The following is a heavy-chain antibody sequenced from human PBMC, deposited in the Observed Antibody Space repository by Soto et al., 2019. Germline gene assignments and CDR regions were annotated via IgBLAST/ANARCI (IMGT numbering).Heavy chain of an antibody. CDR2: INPSGGTT. V-gene: IGHV1-46*01. CDR1: GYTFTNYH. CDR3: ARDLAAADY. D-gene: IGHD6-13*01. Sequence: ASVKVSCKASGYTFTNYHIHWARQAPEDGLEWMGRINPSGGTTIYAQKFRGRVTMARDTSTSTVYMDLSSLRSDDTAVYYCARDLAAADYWGQGTLVTVSS. J-gene: IGHJ4*02.